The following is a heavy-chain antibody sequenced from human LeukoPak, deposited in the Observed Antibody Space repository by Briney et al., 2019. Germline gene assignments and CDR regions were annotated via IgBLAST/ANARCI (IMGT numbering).Heavy chain of an antibody. Sequence: PSQTLSLTCTVSGGSISSGGYYWSWIRQPPGKGLEWIGYIYHSGSTYYNPSLKSRVTISVDRSKNQFSLKLSSVTAADTAVYYCARSIAPDYYFDYWGQGTLVTVSS. CDR1: GGSISSGGYY. CDR3: ARSIAPDYYFDY. V-gene: IGHV4-30-2*01. J-gene: IGHJ4*02. D-gene: IGHD6-6*01. CDR2: IYHSGST.